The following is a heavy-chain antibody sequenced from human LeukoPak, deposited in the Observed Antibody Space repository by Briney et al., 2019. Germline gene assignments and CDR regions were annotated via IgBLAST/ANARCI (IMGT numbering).Heavy chain of an antibody. D-gene: IGHD6-13*01. V-gene: IGHV3-23*01. CDR2: ISGSGGST. J-gene: IGHJ4*02. Sequence: GGSLRLSCAASGFTFSSYGMSWVRQAPGKGLEWVSAISGSGGSTYYADSVKGRFTISRDNSKNTLYLQMNSLRAEDTAVYYCAKGGIYSSSSWYFDYWGQGTLVTVSS. CDR1: GFTFSSYG. CDR3: AKGGIYSSSSWYFDY.